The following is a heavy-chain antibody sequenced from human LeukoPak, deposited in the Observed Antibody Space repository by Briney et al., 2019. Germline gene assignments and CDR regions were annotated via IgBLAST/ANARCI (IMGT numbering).Heavy chain of an antibody. V-gene: IGHV3-30*04. CDR3: ARDGSSWYNALDYYYYMDV. Sequence: GGSLRLSCAASGFTFSSYVMHWVRQAPGKGLEWVAVISYDGSNKYYADSVKGRFTISRDNSKNTLYLQMNSLRAEDTAVYYCARDGSSWYNALDYYYYMDVWGKGTTVTVSS. CDR1: GFTFSSYV. J-gene: IGHJ6*03. CDR2: ISYDGSNK. D-gene: IGHD6-13*01.